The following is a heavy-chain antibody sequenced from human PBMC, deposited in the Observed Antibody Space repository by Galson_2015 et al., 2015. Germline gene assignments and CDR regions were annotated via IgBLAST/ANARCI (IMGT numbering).Heavy chain of an antibody. CDR1: GGSISIYY. D-gene: IGHD4-11*01. Sequence: ETLSLTCTVSGGSISIYYWSWIRPPPGKGLEWIGYIYYSGSTNYNPSLKSRVTISVDTSKNQFSLKLSSVTAADTAVYYCARDQDDYSNPGRGGMDVWGQGTTVTVSS. CDR2: IYYSGST. J-gene: IGHJ6*02. CDR3: ARDQDDYSNPGRGGMDV. V-gene: IGHV4-59*01.